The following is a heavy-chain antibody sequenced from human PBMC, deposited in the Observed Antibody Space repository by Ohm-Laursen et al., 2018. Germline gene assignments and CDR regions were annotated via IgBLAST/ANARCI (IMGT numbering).Heavy chain of an antibody. V-gene: IGHV3-72*01. CDR3: ASLSSGWYLDYYGMDV. D-gene: IGHD6-19*01. J-gene: IGHJ6*02. CDR1: GFTFSDYA. CDR2: TRNKANSYTT. Sequence: GSLRLSCAASGFTFSDYAMSWVRQAPGKGLEWVGRTRNKANSYTTEYAASVKGRFTISRDDSKNSLYLQMNSLKTEDTAVYYCASLSSGWYLDYYGMDVWGQGTTVTVSS.